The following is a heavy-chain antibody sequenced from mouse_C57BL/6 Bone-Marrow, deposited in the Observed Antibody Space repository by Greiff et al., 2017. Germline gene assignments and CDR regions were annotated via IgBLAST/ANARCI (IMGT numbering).Heavy chain of an antibody. J-gene: IGHJ1*03. CDR2: IYPGSGNT. D-gene: IGHD1-1*01. V-gene: IGHV1-66*01. CDR1: GYSFTSYY. CDR3: AREPPVFITTVDWYFDV. Sequence: VQLQQSGPELVKPGASVKISCKASGYSFTSYYIHWVKQRPGQGLEWIGWIYPGSGNTKYNEKFKGKATLTADTSSSTAYMQLSSLTSEDSAVYYCAREPPVFITTVDWYFDVWGTGTTVTVSS.